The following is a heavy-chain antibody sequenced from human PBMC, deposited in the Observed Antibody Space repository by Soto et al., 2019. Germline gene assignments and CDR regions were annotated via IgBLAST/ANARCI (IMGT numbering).Heavy chain of an antibody. D-gene: IGHD6-13*01. V-gene: IGHV4-59*01. CDR3: ARESRLAALWYFDY. J-gene: IGHJ4*02. CDR1: GGSISSCY. CDR2: IYYSGST. Sequence: ASETLSLTCTVSGGSISSCYWSWIRQPPGKGLEWIRYIYYSGSTNYNPSLKSRVTISVDTSKNQFSLKLSSVTAADTAVYYCARESRLAALWYFDYWGQGTLVTVSS.